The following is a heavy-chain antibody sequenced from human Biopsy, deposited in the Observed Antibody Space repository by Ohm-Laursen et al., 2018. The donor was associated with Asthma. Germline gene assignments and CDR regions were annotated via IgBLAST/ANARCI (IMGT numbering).Heavy chain of an antibody. CDR1: GGSINSGGYS. CDR3: ARTTYGHDGFDP. D-gene: IGHD4-17*01. Sequence: TLSLTCAVSGGSINSGGYSWSWIRQHPVKGLEWIGHIYYSGSTYYNPSLKSRVSISLDTSKNQFSLSLTSVTAADTAVYYCARTTYGHDGFDPWGQGTLVTVSS. V-gene: IGHV4-31*11. J-gene: IGHJ5*02. CDR2: IYYSGST.